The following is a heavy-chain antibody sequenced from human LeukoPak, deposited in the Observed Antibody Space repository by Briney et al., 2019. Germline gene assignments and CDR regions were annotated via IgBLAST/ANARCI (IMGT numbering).Heavy chain of an antibody. J-gene: IGHJ4*02. D-gene: IGHD5-18*01. Sequence: GGSLRLSCAASGFTVSSNYMSWVRQAPGKGLDWVSVIYSGGSTYYADSVKGRFTISRDNSKNTLYLQMNSLRAEDTAVYYCASGDVDTAMVGYWGQGTLVTVSS. CDR3: ASGDVDTAMVGY. CDR2: IYSGGST. V-gene: IGHV3-66*01. CDR1: GFTVSSNY.